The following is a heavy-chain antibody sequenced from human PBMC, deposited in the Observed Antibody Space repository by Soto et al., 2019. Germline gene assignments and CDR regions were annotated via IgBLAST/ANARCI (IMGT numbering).Heavy chain of an antibody. Sequence: QEQLVQSGAEVKKPGASVKVSCKASGYTFSGYYIHWLRQAPGQGLEWMGWINPNSGGTNYAQKFQGRVTVTRDTPTRTAYMELSRLTSDDTAVDYCARSLTEGYCTITGCYTRPLYGMDVWGQGTTVTVSS. J-gene: IGHJ6*02. V-gene: IGHV1-2*02. D-gene: IGHD2-2*02. CDR1: GYTFSGYY. CDR2: INPNSGGT. CDR3: ARSLTEGYCTITGCYTRPLYGMDV.